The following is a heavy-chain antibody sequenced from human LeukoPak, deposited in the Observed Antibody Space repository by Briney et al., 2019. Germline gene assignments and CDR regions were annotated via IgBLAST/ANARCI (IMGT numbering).Heavy chain of an antibody. D-gene: IGHD6-19*01. V-gene: IGHV1-3*01. CDR3: ARRGLWAVAGTTNYFDY. CDR2: TNAGNGNT. CDR1: GYTFTSYV. J-gene: IGHJ4*02. Sequence: ASVKVSCKASGYTFTSYVMHWVRQAPGQRRAWMGWTNAGNGNTKYSRKFQGRVNITSDKAAITAYMELSNLRSEDTAVYYCARRGLWAVAGTTNYFDYWGQGTLVTVSS.